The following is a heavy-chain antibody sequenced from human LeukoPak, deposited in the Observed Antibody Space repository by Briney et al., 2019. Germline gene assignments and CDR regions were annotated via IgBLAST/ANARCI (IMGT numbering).Heavy chain of an antibody. D-gene: IGHD5-12*01. CDR3: ARDLFVPSGYGY. CDR2: INPNSGGT. V-gene: IGHV1-2*02. CDR1: GYTFTAYY. Sequence: ASVKVSCKASGYTFTAYYFHWVRQSPGQGLQWMGWINPNSGGTIYAQKFQGRVTMTRDTSISTAYMELSRLRSDDTAVYYCARDLFVPSGYGYWGQGTLVTVSS. J-gene: IGHJ4*02.